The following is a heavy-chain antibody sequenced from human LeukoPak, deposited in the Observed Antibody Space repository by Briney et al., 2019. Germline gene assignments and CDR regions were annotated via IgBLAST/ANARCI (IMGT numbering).Heavy chain of an antibody. CDR3: ARVYQSAEYYFDY. Sequence: PSETLSLTCTVSGGSIDSYYWSWIRQPPGKGLERIGYIYYTGSTEYHPSLKSRVTISLDTSKNQFSLKLTSVTAADAAVYYCARVYQSAEYYFDYWGQGSLVSVSS. D-gene: IGHD2-2*01. V-gene: IGHV4-59*01. J-gene: IGHJ4*02. CDR2: IYYTGST. CDR1: GGSIDSYY.